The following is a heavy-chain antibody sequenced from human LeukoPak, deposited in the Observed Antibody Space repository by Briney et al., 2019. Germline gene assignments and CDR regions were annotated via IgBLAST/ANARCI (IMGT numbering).Heavy chain of an antibody. CDR2: INWNGGRT. Sequence: GGSLRLSCVVSGFTFSSYIMHWVRQAPGKGLEWVSGINWNGGRTVYADSVKGRFTISRDNAKKSLYLQLNSLRAEDTAFYYCARGHDSSAFHAFDPWGQGILVTVS. V-gene: IGHV3-20*04. CDR3: ARGHDSSAFHAFDP. D-gene: IGHD3-22*01. J-gene: IGHJ5*02. CDR1: GFTFSSYI.